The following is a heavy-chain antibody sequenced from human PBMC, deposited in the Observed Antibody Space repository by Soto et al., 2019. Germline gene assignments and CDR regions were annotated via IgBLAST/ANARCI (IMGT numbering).Heavy chain of an antibody. J-gene: IGHJ4*02. CDR2: ISYDGNNK. V-gene: IGHV3-30-3*01. CDR3: ARGGTVLVPLDV. D-gene: IGHD3-3*02. CDR1: GFTFSDYA. Sequence: QVQLVESGGGVVQPGRSLRLSCAASGFTFSDYAMHWVRQTPGKGLEWVSLISYDGNNKFYADSVKGRFSISRDNSKNTVYLQMNSLRAEDTSVYFCARGGTVLVPLDVWGQGSLVNVSS.